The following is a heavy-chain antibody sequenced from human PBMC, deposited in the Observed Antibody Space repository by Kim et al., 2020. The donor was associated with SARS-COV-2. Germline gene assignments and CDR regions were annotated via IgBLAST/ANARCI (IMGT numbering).Heavy chain of an antibody. D-gene: IGHD4-17*01. V-gene: IGHV4-30-4*01. CDR1: GGSISSGDYY. J-gene: IGHJ6*02. Sequence: SETLSLTCTVSGGSISSGDYYWSWIRQPPGKGLEWIGYIYYSGSTYYNPSLKSRVTISVDTSKNQFSLKLSSVTAADTAVYYCARDLATVTGSIGMDVWGQGTTVTVSS. CDR3: ARDLATVTGSIGMDV. CDR2: IYYSGST.